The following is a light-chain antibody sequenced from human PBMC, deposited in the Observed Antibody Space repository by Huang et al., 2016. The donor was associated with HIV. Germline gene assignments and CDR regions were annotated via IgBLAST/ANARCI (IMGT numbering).Light chain of an antibody. CDR2: AAA. V-gene: IGKV1-39*01. Sequence: DIQMTQSPSSLSASVGDRVTITCRASQSISTYLNWYQQKPGKAAMLLIYAAATLQSGVPSSFGGSGSGTDFTLTISSLQPEDVATYYCQQTYGTLTFGPGTKVDIK. CDR1: QSISTY. J-gene: IGKJ3*01. CDR3: QQTYGTLT.